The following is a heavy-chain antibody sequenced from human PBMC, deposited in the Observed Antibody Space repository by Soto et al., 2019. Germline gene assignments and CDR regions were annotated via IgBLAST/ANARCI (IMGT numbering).Heavy chain of an antibody. CDR3: AREGLVPAATPWFDY. J-gene: IGHJ4*02. V-gene: IGHV3-30-3*01. CDR2: ISYDGSNK. D-gene: IGHD2-2*02. Sequence: QVQLVESWGVVVQPGRSLRLSCAASGFTFSSYAMHGVRQAPGKGLEWVAVISYDGSNKYYADSVKGRFTISRDNSKNTLYLQMNSLRAEDTAVYYCAREGLVPAATPWFDYWGQGTLVTVSS. CDR1: GFTFSSYA.